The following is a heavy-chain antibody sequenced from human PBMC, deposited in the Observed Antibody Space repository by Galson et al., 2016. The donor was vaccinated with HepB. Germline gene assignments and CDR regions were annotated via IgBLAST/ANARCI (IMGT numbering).Heavy chain of an antibody. D-gene: IGHD2/OR15-2a*01. V-gene: IGHV6-1*01. CDR1: GDSVSSNSAA. CDR2: TYYRSKWYN. CDR3: ARVRCSTFRCQNWFDP. Sequence: CAISGDSVSSNSAAWNWIRQSPLRGLEWLGRTYYRSKWYNDYAVSVKSRISIHPDTSKNQFSLQLHSVTPEDTAVYYCARVRCSTFRCQNWFDPWGQGTLVTVSS. J-gene: IGHJ5*02.